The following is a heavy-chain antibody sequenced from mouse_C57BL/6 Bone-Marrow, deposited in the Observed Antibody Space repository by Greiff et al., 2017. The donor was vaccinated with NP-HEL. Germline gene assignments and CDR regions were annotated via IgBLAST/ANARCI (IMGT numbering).Heavy chain of an antibody. J-gene: IGHJ3*01. CDR2: INPSTGGT. V-gene: IGHV1-42*01. D-gene: IGHD2-1*01. Sequence: EVQLQQSGPELVKPGASVKISCKASGYSFTGYYMNWVKQSPEKSLEWIGEINPSTGGTTYNQKFKAKATLTVDKSSSTAYMQLKSLTSEDSAVYYCARRGLVYYGNPWFAYWGKGTLVTVSA. CDR3: ARRGLVYYGNPWFAY. CDR1: GYSFTGYY.